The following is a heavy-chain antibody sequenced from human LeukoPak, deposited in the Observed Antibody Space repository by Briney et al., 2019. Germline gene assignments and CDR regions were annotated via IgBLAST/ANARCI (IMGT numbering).Heavy chain of an antibody. J-gene: IGHJ4*02. D-gene: IGHD6-13*01. Sequence: GGSLRLSCAASGFTLSSYGMHWVRQAPGKGLEWVAVISYDGSNKYYEDHVKGRFTITRNNSKNTLYLQMNILRAEDTAVYYCSKDDTTAGRFDYWGQGTLVTVSS. CDR1: GFTLSSYG. CDR2: ISYDGSNK. V-gene: IGHV3-30*18. CDR3: SKDDTTAGRFDY.